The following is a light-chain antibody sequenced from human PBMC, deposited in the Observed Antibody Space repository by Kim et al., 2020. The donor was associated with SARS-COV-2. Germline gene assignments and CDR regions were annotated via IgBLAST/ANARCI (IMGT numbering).Light chain of an antibody. Sequence: QLVLTQSPSASASLGASVKLTCTLSSGLSSYAIAWHQQQPEKGPRYLMKLNSDGSHSKGDGIPDRFSGSSSGAERYLTISSLQSEDEADYYCQTWGTNWVFGGGTQPTVL. CDR1: SGLSSYA. J-gene: IGLJ3*02. CDR2: LNSDGSH. CDR3: QTWGTNWV. V-gene: IGLV4-69*01.